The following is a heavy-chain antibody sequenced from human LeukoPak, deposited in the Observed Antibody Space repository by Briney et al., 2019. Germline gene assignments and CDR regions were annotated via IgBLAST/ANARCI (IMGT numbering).Heavy chain of an antibody. Sequence: QTGGSLRLSCAASGFIVSSTYMNWVRQAPGKGLEWVSVIYYGGGTYYADSVKGRFTISRDNSKNTLYLQMNSLRAEDTAVYYCARTYSSSSYSPFDYWGQGTLVTVSS. CDR2: IYYGGGT. J-gene: IGHJ4*02. CDR3: ARTYSSSSYSPFDY. V-gene: IGHV3-53*01. D-gene: IGHD6-13*01. CDR1: GFIVSSTY.